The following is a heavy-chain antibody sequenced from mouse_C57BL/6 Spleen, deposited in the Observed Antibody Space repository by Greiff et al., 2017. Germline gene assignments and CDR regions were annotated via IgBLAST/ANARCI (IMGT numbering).Heavy chain of an antibody. Sequence: VQLQQPGAELVMPGASVKLSCKASGYTFTSYWMHWVKQRPGQGLEWIGEIDPSDSYTNYNQKFKGKSTLTVDKSSSTAYMQLSSLTSEDSAVYYCAIYYGKYYYAMDYWGQGTSVTVSS. CDR1: GYTFTSYW. CDR2: IDPSDSYT. J-gene: IGHJ4*01. V-gene: IGHV1-69*01. CDR3: AIYYGKYYYAMDY. D-gene: IGHD2-1*01.